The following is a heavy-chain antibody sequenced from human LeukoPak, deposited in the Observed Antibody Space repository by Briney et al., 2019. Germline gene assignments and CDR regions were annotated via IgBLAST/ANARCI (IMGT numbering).Heavy chain of an antibody. CDR2: INPNSGGT. V-gene: IGHV1-2*02. Sequence: ASVKVSCKASGYTFTGYYMHWVRQAPGQGLEWMGWINPNSGGTNYAQKFQGRVTMTRDTSISTAYMELSRLRSDDTAVYYCARDKGTAMVTYYYYYYMDVWGKGTTVTVSS. J-gene: IGHJ6*03. D-gene: IGHD5-18*01. CDR3: ARDKGTAMVTYYYYYYMDV. CDR1: GYTFTGYY.